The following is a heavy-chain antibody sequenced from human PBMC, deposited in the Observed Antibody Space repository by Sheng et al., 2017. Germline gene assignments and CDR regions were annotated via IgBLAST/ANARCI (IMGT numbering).Heavy chain of an antibody. D-gene: IGHD2-21*01. CDR2: INHSGST. Sequence: QVQLQQWGAGLLKPSETLSLTCAVYGGSFSGYYWSWIRQPPGKGLEWIGEINHSGSTNYNPSLKSRVTISVDTSKNQFSLKLSSVTAADTAVYYCARVEAFRGIAIGARIFVYWGQGTLVTVSS. CDR1: GGSFSGYY. CDR3: ARVEAFRGIAIGARIFVY. V-gene: IGHV4-34*01. J-gene: IGHJ4*02.